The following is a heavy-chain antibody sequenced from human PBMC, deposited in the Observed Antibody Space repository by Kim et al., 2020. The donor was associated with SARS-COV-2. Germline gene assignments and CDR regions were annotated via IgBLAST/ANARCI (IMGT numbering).Heavy chain of an antibody. J-gene: IGHJ6*02. D-gene: IGHD2-15*01. Sequence: GGSLRLSCAASGFTFSSYAMHWVRQAPGKGLEWVAVISYDGSNKYYADSVKGRFTISRDNSKNTLYLQMNSLRAEDTAVYYCARDRGGSHLYYYYYGMDVWGQGTTVTVSS. CDR3: ARDRGGSHLYYYYYGMDV. V-gene: IGHV3-30*04. CDR1: GFTFSSYA. CDR2: ISYDGSNK.